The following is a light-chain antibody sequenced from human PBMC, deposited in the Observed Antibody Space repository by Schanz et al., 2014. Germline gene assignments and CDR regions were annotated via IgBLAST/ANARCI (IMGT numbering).Light chain of an antibody. CDR3: CSYVGSSTFAV. V-gene: IGLV2-23*02. CDR1: TSDVGSYNL. CDR2: EAN. Sequence: QSALTQPASVSGSPGQSITISCTGTTSDVGSYNLVSWYQQHPGKAPKLMIYEANKRPSGVSDRFSGSKSGNTASLTISGLQAEDEADYYCCSYVGSSTFAVFGGGTKLTVL. J-gene: IGLJ3*02.